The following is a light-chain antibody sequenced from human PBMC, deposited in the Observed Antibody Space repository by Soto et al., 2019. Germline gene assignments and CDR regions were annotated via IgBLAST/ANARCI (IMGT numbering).Light chain of an antibody. J-gene: IGKJ2*01. Sequence: DIQMTQSPSTLSASVGDRVTITCRASQSISSWFAWDQQKPGKAHKLLIYDASSLERGVPSRFSGSGSGTEFTLTISSLQPDDFATYYCQQYNSYSYTFGQGTKLEIK. CDR2: DAS. V-gene: IGKV1-5*01. CDR1: QSISSW. CDR3: QQYNSYSYT.